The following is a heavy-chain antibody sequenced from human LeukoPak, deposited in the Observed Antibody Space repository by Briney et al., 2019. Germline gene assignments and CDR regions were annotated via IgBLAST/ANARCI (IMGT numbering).Heavy chain of an antibody. D-gene: IGHD5-18*01. CDR2: IYHSGST. CDR1: GYSISSGYY. Sequence: SETLSLTCTVSGYSISSGYYWGWIRQPPGKGLEWIGSIYHSGSTYYNPSLKSRVTISVDTSENQFSLKLSSVTAADTAVYYCAKSSYSIFDYWGQGTLVTVSS. V-gene: IGHV4-38-2*02. J-gene: IGHJ4*02. CDR3: AKSSYSIFDY.